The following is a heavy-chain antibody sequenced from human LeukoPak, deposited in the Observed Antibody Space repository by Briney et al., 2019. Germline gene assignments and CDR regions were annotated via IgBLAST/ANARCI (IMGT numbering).Heavy chain of an antibody. V-gene: IGHV3-30*18. CDR3: AKADSYRSGWPFDY. D-gene: IGHD6-19*01. CDR1: GFRFSDYA. Sequence: GRSLRLSCAASGFRFSDYAMHWVRQAPGKGLEWVAVVSHEGSNKYYVDSVKGRFTISRDNSKNALYLQMNSLRPEDTAVYYCAKADSYRSGWPFDYWGQGRLVTVSS. CDR2: VSHEGSNK. J-gene: IGHJ4*02.